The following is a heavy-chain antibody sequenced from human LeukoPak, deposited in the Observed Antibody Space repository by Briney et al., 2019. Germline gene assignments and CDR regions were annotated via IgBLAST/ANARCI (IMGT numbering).Heavy chain of an antibody. D-gene: IGHD2-15*01. CDR1: ESTFRNFA. J-gene: IGHJ4*02. CDR2: ISFDGVTT. V-gene: IGHV3-30-3*01. Sequence: GGSLRLSCAASESTFRNFAMHWVRQTPDKGLEWVALISFDGVTTYYADSVKGRFTISRDNSKNMVYLQMNNLRADDTAVYYCAKSVVVITFRFDDWGQGALVTVSS. CDR3: AKSVVVITFRFDD.